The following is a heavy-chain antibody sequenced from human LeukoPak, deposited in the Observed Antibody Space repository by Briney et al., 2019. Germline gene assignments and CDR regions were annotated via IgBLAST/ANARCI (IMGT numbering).Heavy chain of an antibody. CDR2: INVDGTDK. V-gene: IGHV3-7*01. Sequence: GGSLRLSCAASGFTFTGYWMSWVRQAPGKGLEWLANINVDGTDKHYVDSLKGRFTISRDNAKNSVYLQLHSLRAEDTAVYYCAKYNCFHFDYWGQGTPVTVSS. J-gene: IGHJ4*02. CDR3: AKYNCFHFDY. CDR1: GFTFTGYW. D-gene: IGHD5-24*01.